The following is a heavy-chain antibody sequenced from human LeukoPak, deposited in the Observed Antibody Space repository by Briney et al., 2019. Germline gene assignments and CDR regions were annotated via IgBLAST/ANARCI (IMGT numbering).Heavy chain of an antibody. CDR1: GDSISSDIW. V-gene: IGHV4-4*02. J-gene: IGHJ4*02. D-gene: IGHD3-9*01. CDR2: IYHSGST. CDR3: ARALRYSPDY. Sequence: SETLSLTCAVSGDSISSDIWWSWVRQPPGKGLEWIGEIYHSGSTNYNPSLKSRVTISVDRSNNEFSLRLSSVTAADTAVYYCARALRYSPDYWGQGTLVTVSS.